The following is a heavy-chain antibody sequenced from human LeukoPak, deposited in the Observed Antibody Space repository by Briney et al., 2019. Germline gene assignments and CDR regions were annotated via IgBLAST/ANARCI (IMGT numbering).Heavy chain of an antibody. CDR2: ISGSGGST. Sequence: GGSLRLSCAASGFTFSSYAMSWVRQAPGKGLECVSVISGSGGSTYYADSVKGRFTISRDNSKNTLYLQVNSLRAEDTALYYCAKEAGGRPNWFDPWGQGTLVTVSS. V-gene: IGHV3-23*01. D-gene: IGHD3-16*01. CDR3: AKEAGGRPNWFDP. CDR1: GFTFSSYA. J-gene: IGHJ5*02.